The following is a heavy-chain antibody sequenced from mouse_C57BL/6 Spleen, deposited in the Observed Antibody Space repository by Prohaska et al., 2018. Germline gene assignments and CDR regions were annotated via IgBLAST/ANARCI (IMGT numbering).Heavy chain of an antibody. V-gene: IGHV1-64*01. D-gene: IGHD1-1*01. CDR3: AREGDYGGYFDY. CDR2: IHPNSGST. J-gene: IGHJ2*01. CDR1: GYTFTSYW. Sequence: QVQLQQPGAELVKPGASVKLSCKASGYTFTSYWMHWVKQRPGQCLELIGMIHPNSGSTNYNEKFKSKATLTVDKSSSTAYMQLSSLTSEDSAVYYCAREGDYGGYFDYWGQGTTLTVSS.